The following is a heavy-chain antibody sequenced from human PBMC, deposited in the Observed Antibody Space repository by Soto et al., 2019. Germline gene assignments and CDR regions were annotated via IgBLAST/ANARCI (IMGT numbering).Heavy chain of an antibody. CDR2: INSDGSST. V-gene: IGHV3-74*01. Sequence: GGSLRLSCAASGFTFSSYWMHWVRQAPGKGLVWVSRINSDGSSTSYADSVKGRFTISRDNAKNTLYLQMNSLRAEDTAVYYCARDLADFWSGTEYYYYYYMDVWGKGTTVTVSS. CDR3: ARDLADFWSGTEYYYYYYMDV. J-gene: IGHJ6*03. D-gene: IGHD3-3*01. CDR1: GFTFSSYW.